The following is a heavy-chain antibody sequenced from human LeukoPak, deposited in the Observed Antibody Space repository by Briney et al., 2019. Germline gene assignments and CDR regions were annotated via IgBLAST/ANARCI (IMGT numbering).Heavy chain of an antibody. CDR2: INHSGST. CDR1: GGSFSGYY. D-gene: IGHD6-13*01. CDR3: ARVWRRGSSSWPRYFDY. V-gene: IGHV4-34*01. Sequence: SETLSLTCAVYGGSFSGYYWSWIRQPPGKGLEWIGEINHSGSTDYNPSLKSRVTISVDTSKNQFSLKLSSVTAADTAVYYCARVWRRGSSSWPRYFDYWGQGTLVTVSS. J-gene: IGHJ4*02.